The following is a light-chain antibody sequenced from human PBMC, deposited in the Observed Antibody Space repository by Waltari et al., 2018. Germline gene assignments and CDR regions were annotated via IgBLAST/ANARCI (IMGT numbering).Light chain of an antibody. J-gene: IGKJ1*01. Sequence: DVVMTQSTLSLPVTLVQPASISRRSSQSLVHSDGNISVHLIKHRPGQSPRGLIYQVSSRDSGVPDKLSGTGSRADFALNYSWVEAADVGVYYCMQSTHWPPWTFGQGTRVEIQ. CDR2: QVS. CDR3: MQSTHWPPWT. V-gene: IGKV2-30*02. CDR1: QSLVHSDGNIS.